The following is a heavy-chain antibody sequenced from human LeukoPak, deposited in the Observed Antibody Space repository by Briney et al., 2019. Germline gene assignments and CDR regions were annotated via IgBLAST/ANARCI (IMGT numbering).Heavy chain of an antibody. V-gene: IGHV3-15*01. D-gene: IGHD2-21*02. CDR2: IKSKTDGGTT. J-gene: IGHJ4*02. CDR3: TTAPGRHIVVVTATSDLFDY. Sequence: GGSLRLSCAASGFTFSNAWMSWVRQAPGKGLEWVGRIKSKTDGGTTDYAAPVKGRFTISRDDSKNTLYLQMNSLKTEDTAVYYCTTAPGRHIVVVTATSDLFDYWGQGTLVTVSS. CDR1: GFTFSNAW.